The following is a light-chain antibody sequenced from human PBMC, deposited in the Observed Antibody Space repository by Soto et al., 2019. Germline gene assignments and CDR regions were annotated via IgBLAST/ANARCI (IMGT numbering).Light chain of an antibody. V-gene: IGKV3-20*01. Sequence: EIVLTQSPGTLSLSPGERATVSCRASQSVSSSYLAWYQQKPGQAPRLLIYGASSRATGIPDRFSGSGSGTDFTLTISRMEPEDFAVYYCQHYGNSLLTFGGGTKVEIK. J-gene: IGKJ4*01. CDR1: QSVSSSY. CDR2: GAS. CDR3: QHYGNSLLT.